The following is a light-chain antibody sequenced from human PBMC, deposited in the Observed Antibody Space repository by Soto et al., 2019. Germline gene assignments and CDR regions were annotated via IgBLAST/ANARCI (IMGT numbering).Light chain of an antibody. J-gene: IGLJ7*01. CDR1: SSNIGGNT. V-gene: IGLV1-44*01. Sequence: QSVLTQPPSASGTPGQRVTISCSGSSSNIGGNTVRWYQQLPGTAPRLLIFNNIHRPSGVPDRFSGSESGTSASLAISGLQSEDEADDYCAVWDDSLDGHAVFGGGTQLTVL. CDR3: AVWDDSLDGHAV. CDR2: NNI.